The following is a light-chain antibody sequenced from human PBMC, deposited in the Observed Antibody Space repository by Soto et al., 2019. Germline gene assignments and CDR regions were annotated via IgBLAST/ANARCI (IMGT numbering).Light chain of an antibody. V-gene: IGKV1-8*01. CDR2: AAS. CDR3: QQSYSTPLT. CDR1: QGISSY. Sequence: AIRMTQSPSSFSASTGDRVTITCRASQGISSYLAWYQQKPGKAPKLLIYAASTLQSGVTSRFSGSGSGTDFTLTISSLQPEDFATYYCQQSYSTPLTVGGGTKVEIK. J-gene: IGKJ4*01.